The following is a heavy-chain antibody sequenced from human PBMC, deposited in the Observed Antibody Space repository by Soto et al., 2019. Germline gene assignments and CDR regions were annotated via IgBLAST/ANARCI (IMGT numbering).Heavy chain of an antibody. J-gene: IGHJ4*02. D-gene: IGHD3-10*01. CDR2: IYYSGTT. Sequence: QVQLQESGPGLVKPSDTLSLTCAVSGYSISSSNWWGWIRQPPGKGLEWIGYIYYSGTTYYNPSLKSRVTMSVDTANNQFSLKLTSVTAVDTAVYYCARREFQGPIDYWGQGTLVTVSS. CDR3: ARREFQGPIDY. V-gene: IGHV4-28*01. CDR1: GYSISSSNW.